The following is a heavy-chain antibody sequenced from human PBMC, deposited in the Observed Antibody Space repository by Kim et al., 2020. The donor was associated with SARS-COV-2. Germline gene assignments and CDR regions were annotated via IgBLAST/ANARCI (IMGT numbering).Heavy chain of an antibody. Sequence: SETLSLTCTVSGCSISSSSYYWGWLRQPPGKGLEWIGSIYDSGSTYYNPSLKRRVTISVDTSKTQFSLKLSPVTAAAAVVYYSASHTRNNVNIVFWGQG. CDR2: IYDSGST. CDR1: GCSISSSSYY. D-gene: IGHD2-2*01. CDR3: ASHTRNNVNIVF. V-gene: IGHV4-39*01. J-gene: IGHJ4*02.